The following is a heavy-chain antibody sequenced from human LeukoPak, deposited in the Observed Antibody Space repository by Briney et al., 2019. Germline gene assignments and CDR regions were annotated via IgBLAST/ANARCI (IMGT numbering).Heavy chain of an antibody. CDR2: IIPIFGTA. J-gene: IGHJ4*02. CDR1: GGTFSSYA. CDR3: ARAGLTGTTYDYYFDY. D-gene: IGHD1-20*01. V-gene: IGHV1-69*13. Sequence: GASVKVSCKASGGTFSSYAISWVRQAPGQGLEWMGGIIPIFGTANYAQKFQGRVTITADESTSTAYMELSSLRSEDTAVYYCARAGLTGTTYDYYFDYWGQGTLVTVSS.